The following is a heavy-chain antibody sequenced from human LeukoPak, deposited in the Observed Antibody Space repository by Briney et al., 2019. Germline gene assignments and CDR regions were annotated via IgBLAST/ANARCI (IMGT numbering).Heavy chain of an antibody. J-gene: IGHJ4*02. CDR2: ISGSGGST. Sequence: GGSLRLSCAASGFTFSSYAMSWVRQAPGKGLDWVSAISGSGGSTYYADSVKGRFTISRDNSKNTLYLQMNSLRAEDTAVYYCAKSVFGVVTPFDYWGQGTLVTVSS. D-gene: IGHD3-3*01. CDR1: GFTFSSYA. V-gene: IGHV3-23*01. CDR3: AKSVFGVVTPFDY.